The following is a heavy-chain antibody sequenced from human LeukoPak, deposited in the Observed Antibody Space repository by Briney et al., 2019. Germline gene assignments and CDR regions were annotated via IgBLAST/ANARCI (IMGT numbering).Heavy chain of an antibody. CDR2: ISGSGGST. CDR1: GFTFSSYA. Sequence: QPGGSLRLSCAASGFTFSSYAMSWVRQAPGKGLEWVSAISGSGGSTYYADSVKGRFTISRDNSKNTLYLQMNSLRAEDTAVYYCAKADGSYDSSGLDAFDIWGQGTMVTVSS. D-gene: IGHD3-22*01. CDR3: AKADGSYDSSGLDAFDI. V-gene: IGHV3-23*01. J-gene: IGHJ3*02.